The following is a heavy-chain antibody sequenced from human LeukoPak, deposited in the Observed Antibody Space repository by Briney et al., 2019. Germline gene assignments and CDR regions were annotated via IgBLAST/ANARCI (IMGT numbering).Heavy chain of an antibody. J-gene: IGHJ6*02. V-gene: IGHV3-23*01. CDR2: ISGSGGST. D-gene: IGHD4-11*01. CDR3: AKGDSNYAYYYYYGMDV. CDR1: GFTFSSYA. Sequence: GGSLRLSCAASGFTFSSYAMSWVRQAPGKGLEWVSAISGSGGSTYYADSVKGRFTISRDNSKNTLYLQMNSLRAEDTAVYYCAKGDSNYAYYYYYGMDVWGQGTTVTVSS.